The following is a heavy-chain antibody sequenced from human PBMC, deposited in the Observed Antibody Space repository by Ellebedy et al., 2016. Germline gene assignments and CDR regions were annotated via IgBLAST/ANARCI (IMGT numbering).Heavy chain of an antibody. V-gene: IGHV3-53*01. CDR1: GFTVSSNY. CDR3: ARDRQLTG. J-gene: IGHJ4*02. D-gene: IGHD5-18*01. Sequence: GESLKISCAASGFTVSSNYMSWVRQAPGKGLEWVSVIYSGGSTYYADSVKGRFTISRDNSKNTLYLQMNSLRAEDTAVYYFARDRQLTGWGQGTLVTVSS. CDR2: IYSGGST.